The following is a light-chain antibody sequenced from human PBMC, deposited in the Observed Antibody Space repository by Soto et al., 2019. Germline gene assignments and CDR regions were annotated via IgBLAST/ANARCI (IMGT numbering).Light chain of an antibody. Sequence: QSALTQPASVSGSPGQSITISCTGTSSDVGGYNYVSWYQQHPGKAPKLMIYEVSNRPSGVSNRFSGSKSGNTASLTISGLPAEDEADYYCSSYTSSSTRVFGGGTQLTV. CDR3: SSYTSSSTRV. CDR2: EVS. J-gene: IGLJ2*01. CDR1: SSDVGGYNY. V-gene: IGLV2-14*01.